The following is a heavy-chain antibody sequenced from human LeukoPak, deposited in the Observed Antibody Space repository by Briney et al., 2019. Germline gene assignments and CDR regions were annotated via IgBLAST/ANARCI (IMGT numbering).Heavy chain of an antibody. Sequence: GGSLRLSCAASGFTFSNYGMAWVRQAPGKGLEWVSLTSASGTYYADSVKGRFTISRDNAKNSLYLQMNSLRAEDTAVYYCARGLDRTTSCFDYWGQGTLVTVSS. CDR2: TSASGT. J-gene: IGHJ4*02. CDR3: ARGLDRTTSCFDY. CDR1: GFTFSNYG. D-gene: IGHD2-2*01. V-gene: IGHV3-69-1*01.